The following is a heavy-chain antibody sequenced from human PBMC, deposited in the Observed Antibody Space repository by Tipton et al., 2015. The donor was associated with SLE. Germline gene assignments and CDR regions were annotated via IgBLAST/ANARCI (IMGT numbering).Heavy chain of an antibody. D-gene: IGHD3-10*01. CDR3: GREHGSGSYYNF. CDR2: ASPSGGT. V-gene: IGHV4-4*07. J-gene: IGHJ4*02. CDR1: GGFLNNHF. Sequence: TLSLTCTVSGGFLNNHFCSWIRPSAGKGLAWIGRASPSGGTNYNPSLKSRVTMSVDTSKNQFSLRLNSVTAAATAVYYCGREHGSGSYYNFWGQGTLVTVSS.